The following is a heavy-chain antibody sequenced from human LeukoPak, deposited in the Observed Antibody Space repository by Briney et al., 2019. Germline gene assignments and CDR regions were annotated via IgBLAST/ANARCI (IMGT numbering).Heavy chain of an antibody. J-gene: IGHJ4*02. CDR2: IYTSGST. Sequence: SETLSLSCTVSGVSFSSYYWSWIRQPPGKGLEWIWRIYTSGSTNYNPALKSRGHISVDKSKNQFSLKLRSVTAADTAVYYCARDGGMGIAATGVDYWGQGTLVTVSS. CDR3: ARDGGMGIAATGVDY. CDR1: GVSFSSYY. D-gene: IGHD6-13*01. V-gene: IGHV4-4*07.